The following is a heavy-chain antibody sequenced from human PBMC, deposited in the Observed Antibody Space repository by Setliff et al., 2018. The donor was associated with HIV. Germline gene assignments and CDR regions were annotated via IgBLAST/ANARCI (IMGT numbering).Heavy chain of an antibody. V-gene: IGHV4-4*09. Sequence: TSETLSLTCVVSDDSFSNYDWTWIRQSPGKTLEWIGYISSSGITNYNPSLRSRVTISIETSNTRFSLWLRSATAADTATYFCAGLGRAIDDGGSSLRLDFWGQGMLVTVSS. D-gene: IGHD2-21*01. CDR2: ISSSGIT. CDR1: DDSFSNYD. CDR3: AGLGRAIDDGGSSLRLDF. J-gene: IGHJ4*02.